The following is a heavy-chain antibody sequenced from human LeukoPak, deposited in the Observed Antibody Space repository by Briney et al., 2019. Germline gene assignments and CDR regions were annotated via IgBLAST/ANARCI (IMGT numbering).Heavy chain of an antibody. D-gene: IGHD6-6*01. J-gene: IGHJ6*04. CDR1: GFTFSSYA. CDR3: ARDRLTTTGSSIAARRGMDV. CDR2: ISYDGSNK. Sequence: PGGSLRLSCAASGFTFSSYAMHWVRQAPGKGLEWVAVISYDGSNKYYADSVKGRFTISRDNPKNTLYLQMNSLRAEDTAVYYCARDRLTTTGSSIAARRGMDVWGKGTTVTVSS. V-gene: IGHV3-30-3*01.